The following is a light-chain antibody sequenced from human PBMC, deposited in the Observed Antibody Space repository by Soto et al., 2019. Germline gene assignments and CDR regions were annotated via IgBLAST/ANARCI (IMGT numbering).Light chain of an antibody. CDR2: SAS. Sequence: IHLTQSPSSLSSSVGERATITGRASQGIRTYLAWYQQKPGKAPKLLIYSASTLQSGVPSRFSGSGSGTDFTLTISSLQPEDFATYYCLQVDVYPWTFGQGTKVDIK. J-gene: IGKJ1*01. CDR3: LQVDVYPWT. CDR1: QGIRTY. V-gene: IGKV1-9*01.